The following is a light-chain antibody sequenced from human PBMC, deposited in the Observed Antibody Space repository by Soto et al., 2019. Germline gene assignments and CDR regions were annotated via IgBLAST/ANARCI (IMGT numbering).Light chain of an antibody. CDR2: DAS. V-gene: IGKV3-11*01. CDR1: QSISSY. Sequence: EVVLTQSQDTLSLPPGERATLSCRASQSISSYLAWYQQKRGQAPRLLIYDASSRATGIPARFSGSGSGTDFTLTISSLEPEDFAVYYCQQLTDWPPQWTFGQGTKVDIK. CDR3: QQLTDWPPQWT. J-gene: IGKJ1*01.